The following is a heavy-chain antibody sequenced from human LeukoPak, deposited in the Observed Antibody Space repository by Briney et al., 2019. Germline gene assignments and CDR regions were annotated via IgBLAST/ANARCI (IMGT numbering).Heavy chain of an antibody. J-gene: IGHJ4*02. V-gene: IGHV1-18*01. Sequence: ASVKVSCKASGGTFSSYAITWVRQAPGQGLEWMGWISAHDGTRNYALKHEDRVTMTTDTSTSTAYMELRGLRSDDTAVYYCARRSTLYSSGRFYFDYWGRGTLVTVSS. CDR1: GGTFSSYA. CDR3: ARRSTLYSSGRFYFDY. D-gene: IGHD6-19*01. CDR2: ISAHDGTR.